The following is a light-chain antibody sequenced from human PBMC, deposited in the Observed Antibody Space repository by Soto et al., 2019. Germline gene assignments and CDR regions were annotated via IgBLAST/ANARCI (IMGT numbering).Light chain of an antibody. CDR2: DVS. CDR3: QQYESFSGT. V-gene: IGKV1-5*01. J-gene: IGKJ1*01. Sequence: IQMTQSPSALSASVGDTVTITCRASQRLXGGLVWLQQEPGQAPQILXDDVSALKRGGPPRFSGSGSGTEFTLTISGLQPEDFATYYCQQYESFSGTFGQGTKVDIK. CDR1: QRLXGG.